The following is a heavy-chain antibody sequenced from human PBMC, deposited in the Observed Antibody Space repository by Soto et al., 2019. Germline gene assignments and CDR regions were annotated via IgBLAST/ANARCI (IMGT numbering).Heavy chain of an antibody. CDR1: GGYSGSRDYY. J-gene: IGHJ6*03. CDR2: LSDIGNI. V-gene: IGHV4-39*02. D-gene: IGHD1-1*01. Sequence: SETLCLTCTVSGGYSGSRDYYWGWIRQAPGKGLEWVAILSDIGNIYYSPSLKDRVTISVDSSKSRYSLKMNSVTAADTAVYYCARAKRNEDYLDVWGKGTTVTVSS. CDR3: ARAKRNEDYLDV.